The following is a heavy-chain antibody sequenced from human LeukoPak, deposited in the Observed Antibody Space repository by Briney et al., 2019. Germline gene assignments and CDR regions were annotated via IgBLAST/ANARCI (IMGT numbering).Heavy chain of an antibody. J-gene: IGHJ4*02. D-gene: IGHD2-15*01. CDR3: ARRYCSGGSCYEIDY. Sequence: PSETLSLTCAVYGGSFSGYYWSWIRQPPGKGLEWIGEINHSGSTNYNPSLKSRVTISVDKSKNQFSLKLSSVTAADTAVYYCARRYCSGGSCYEIDYWGQGTLVTVSS. CDR1: GGSFSGYY. CDR2: INHSGST. V-gene: IGHV4-34*01.